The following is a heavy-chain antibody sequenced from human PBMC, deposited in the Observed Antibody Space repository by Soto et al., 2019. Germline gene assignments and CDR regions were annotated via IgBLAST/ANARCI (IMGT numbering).Heavy chain of an antibody. J-gene: IGHJ5*02. Sequence: GGSLRLSCAASGFIFSSYWMHWVRQAPGKGPVWVGRINGDGRNTRYTDSVKGRFTISRDNAKNTLYLQMDSLRAEDTAVYYCARGFMGRGRDSNCFDPWGQGTGVTVSS. CDR2: INGDGRNT. V-gene: IGHV3-74*01. CDR3: ARGFMGRGRDSNCFDP. CDR1: GFIFSSYW.